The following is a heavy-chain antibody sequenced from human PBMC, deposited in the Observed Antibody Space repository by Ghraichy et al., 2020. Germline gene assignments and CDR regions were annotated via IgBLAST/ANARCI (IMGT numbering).Heavy chain of an antibody. Sequence: ASVKVSCKASGYTFTGYYMHWVRQAPGQGLEWMGWINPNSGGTNYAQKFQGRVTMTRDTSISTAYMELSRLRSDDTAVYYCARGHPWFGEFHNWFDPWGQGTLVTVSS. J-gene: IGHJ5*02. CDR2: INPNSGGT. CDR3: ARGHPWFGEFHNWFDP. D-gene: IGHD3-10*01. V-gene: IGHV1-2*02. CDR1: GYTFTGYY.